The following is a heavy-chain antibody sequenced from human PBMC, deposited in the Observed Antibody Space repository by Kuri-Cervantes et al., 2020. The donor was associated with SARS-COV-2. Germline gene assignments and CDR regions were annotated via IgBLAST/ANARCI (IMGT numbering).Heavy chain of an antibody. V-gene: IGHV1-18*01. D-gene: IGHD3-3*01. CDR3: AREDYDFWSGYSDY. J-gene: IGHJ4*02. Sequence: ASVKVSCKASGYTFTSYGISWVRQAPGQGLEWMRWISAYNGNTNYAQKLQGRVTMTTDTSTSAAYMELRSLRSDDTAVYYCAREDYDFWSGYSDYWGQGTLVTVSS. CDR1: GYTFTSYG. CDR2: ISAYNGNT.